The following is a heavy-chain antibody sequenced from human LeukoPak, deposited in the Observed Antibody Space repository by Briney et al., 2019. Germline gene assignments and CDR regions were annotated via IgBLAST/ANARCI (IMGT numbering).Heavy chain of an antibody. V-gene: IGHV3-21*01. Sequence: GGSLRLSCAASGFTFDDYAMHWVRQAPGKGLEWVSSISSSSSYIYYADSVKGRFTISRDNAKNSLYLQMNSLRAEDTAVYYCARSESQQLVDIWGQGTMVTVSS. D-gene: IGHD6-13*01. CDR3: ARSESQQLVDI. CDR2: ISSSSSYI. CDR1: GFTFDDYA. J-gene: IGHJ3*02.